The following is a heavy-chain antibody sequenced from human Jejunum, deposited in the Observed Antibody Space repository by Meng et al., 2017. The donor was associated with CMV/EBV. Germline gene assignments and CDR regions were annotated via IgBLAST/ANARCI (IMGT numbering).Heavy chain of an antibody. D-gene: IGHD6-19*01. CDR2: ISCYNGGT. CDR1: GYTFTYYG. J-gene: IGHJ4*02. Sequence: QAQLVECGGGVKKPGASVKVSCKASGYTFTYYGITWVRQAPGQGLEWLGWISCYNGGTIYAQKVQGRFTMTMDKSASTAYMDLRSLRSDDTAIYYCARDPSNTSGRYAYFDSWGQGTLVTVSS. CDR3: ARDPSNTSGRYAYFDS. V-gene: IGHV1-18*01.